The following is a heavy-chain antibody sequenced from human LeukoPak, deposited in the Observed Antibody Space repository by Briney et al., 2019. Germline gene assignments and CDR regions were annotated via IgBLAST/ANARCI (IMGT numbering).Heavy chain of an antibody. J-gene: IGHJ6*02. CDR3: ARELRVWIDSWFSRFGMDV. V-gene: IGHV1-2*02. CDR1: GYTFTDYY. Sequence: ASLKLSCRASGYTFTDYYMHWVRQAPGQGLEWVACISPNSGSTNSAHSLQGRVTLTRDTSISTAYLEMSSLRSDDTAVYYCARELRVWIDSWFSRFGMDVWGQGTAVTVSS. D-gene: IGHD5-12*01. CDR2: ISPNSGST.